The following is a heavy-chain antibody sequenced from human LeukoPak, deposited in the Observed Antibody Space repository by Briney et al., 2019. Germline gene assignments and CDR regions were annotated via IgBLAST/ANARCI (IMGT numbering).Heavy chain of an antibody. J-gene: IGHJ4*02. D-gene: IGHD2-2*02. CDR2: IYTSGST. V-gene: IGHV4-61*02. Sequence: PSETLSLTCTVSGGSISSGSYYWSWIRQPAGKGLEWIGRIYTSGSTNYNPSLKSRVTISVDTSKNQFSLKLSSVTAADTAVYYCARPSRYCSSTSCYIGRFDYWGQGTLVTVSS. CDR3: ARPSRYCSSTSCYIGRFDY. CDR1: GGSISSGSYY.